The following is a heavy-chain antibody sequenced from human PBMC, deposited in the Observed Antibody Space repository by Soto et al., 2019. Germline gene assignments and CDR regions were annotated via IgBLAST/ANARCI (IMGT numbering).Heavy chain of an antibody. J-gene: IGHJ4*02. D-gene: IGHD6-13*01. CDR3: VRALAAVQE. Sequence: GTLSLTCAVYGGSFSGYYCSWVRQPPGKGLEWIGEISHSGSTNYNSSLESRVTISVDTSKNQLFLKLSSVTAADTAVYYCVRALAAVQEWGQGTPVTVSS. V-gene: IGHV4-34*01. CDR2: ISHSGST. CDR1: GGSFSGYY.